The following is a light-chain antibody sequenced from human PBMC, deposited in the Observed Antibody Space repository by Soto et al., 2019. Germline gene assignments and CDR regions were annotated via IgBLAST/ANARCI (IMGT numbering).Light chain of an antibody. CDR1: QAISSA. Sequence: ANQLTQSPSSLSASVGDRVTITCRASQAISSALAWYQQKPGKPPKLLIYDASTLQSGVPSRFSGTASGTDFTLTINSLQPEDFATYYCQQSYTTPVAFGQGTKLEIK. J-gene: IGKJ2*01. CDR2: DAS. CDR3: QQSYTTPVA. V-gene: IGKV1-13*02.